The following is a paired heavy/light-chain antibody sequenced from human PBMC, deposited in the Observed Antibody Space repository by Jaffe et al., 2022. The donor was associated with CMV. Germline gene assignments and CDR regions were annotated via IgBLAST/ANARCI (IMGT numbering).Heavy chain of an antibody. J-gene: IGHJ2*01. D-gene: IGHD6-6*01. V-gene: IGHV3-23*01. CDR2: ISSSGGST. CDR3: ARDSLRYSSSAGTGYFDL. Sequence: EVQLMESGGGLVQPGGSLRLSCAASGFTFSEYAMNWVRQAPGKGLEWVSGISSSGGSTFYTDSVKDHFTISRDNSKNTLYLQVDSLGAEDTAVYYCARDSLRYSSSAGTGYFDLWGRGTLVTVSS. CDR1: GFTFSEYA.
Light chain of an antibody. CDR2: EAS. CDR1: QSISML. CDR3: QQYYTYSWT. V-gene: IGKV1-5*03. J-gene: IGKJ1*01. Sequence: DIHMTQSPSTLSASVGDRVTFTCRASQSISMLLVWYQQKPGKAPKLLIHEASRLESGVPSRFSGSGSGTEFTLTISSLQPDDFATYYCQQYYTYSWTFGQGTKVELK.